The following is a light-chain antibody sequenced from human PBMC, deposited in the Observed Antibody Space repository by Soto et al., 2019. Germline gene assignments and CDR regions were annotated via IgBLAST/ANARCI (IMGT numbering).Light chain of an antibody. CDR1: QSVSSSY. V-gene: IGKV3-20*01. CDR2: GAS. CDR3: QQYGT. Sequence: EIVLTQSPGTLSLSPGVRATLSCRASQSVSSSYLAWYQQKPGQPPRLLIYGASRRATGIPDRFSGSGSGSDFTLTISRLEPEDFAVYYCQQYGTFGGGTKVDIK. J-gene: IGKJ4*02.